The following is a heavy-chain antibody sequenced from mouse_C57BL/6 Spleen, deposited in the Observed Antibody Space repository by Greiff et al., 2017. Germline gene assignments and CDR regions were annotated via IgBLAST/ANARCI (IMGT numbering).Heavy chain of an antibody. CDR1: GFNIKNTY. Sequence: EVQRVESVAELVRPGASVKLSCTASGFNIKNTYMHWVKQRPEQGLEWIGRIDPANGNTKYAPKFQGKATITADTSSNTAYLQLSSLTSEDTAIYYCARSVSREGGYLPMDYGGQGTSVTVSS. J-gene: IGHJ4*01. D-gene: IGHD2-3*01. CDR2: IDPANGNT. V-gene: IGHV14-3*01. CDR3: ARSVSREGGYLPMDY.